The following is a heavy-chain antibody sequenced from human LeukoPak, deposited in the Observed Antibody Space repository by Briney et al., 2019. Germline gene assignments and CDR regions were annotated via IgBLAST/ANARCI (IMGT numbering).Heavy chain of an antibody. J-gene: IGHJ5*02. V-gene: IGHV4-34*01. CDR3: ARGFSYYDFWSGYSYSQNWFDP. Sequence: PSETLSLTCAVYGGSFSGYYWSWIRQPPGKGLEWIGEINHSGSTNYNPSLKSRVTISVDTSKNQLSLKLSSVTAADTAVYYCARGFSYYDFWSGYSYSQNWFDPWGQGTLVTVSS. CDR2: INHSGST. CDR1: GGSFSGYY. D-gene: IGHD3-3*01.